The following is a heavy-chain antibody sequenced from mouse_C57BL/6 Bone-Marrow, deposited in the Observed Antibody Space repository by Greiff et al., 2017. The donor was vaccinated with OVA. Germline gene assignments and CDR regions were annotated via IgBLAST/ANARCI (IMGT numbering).Heavy chain of an antibody. D-gene: IGHD1-1*01. V-gene: IGHV1-80*01. CDR3: ARAPTYYGSSCWYFDV. J-gene: IGHJ1*03. CDR2: IYPGDGDT. Sequence: QVQLKQSGAELVKPGASVKISCKASGYAFSSYWMNWVKQRPGKGLEWIGQIYPGDGDTNYNGKFKGKATLTADKSSSTAYMQLSSLTAEDSAVYFCARAPTYYGSSCWYFDVWGTGTTVTVSS. CDR1: GYAFSSYW.